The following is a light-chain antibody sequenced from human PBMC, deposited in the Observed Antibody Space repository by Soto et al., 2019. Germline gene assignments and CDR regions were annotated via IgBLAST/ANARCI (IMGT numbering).Light chain of an antibody. J-gene: IGLJ3*02. Sequence: QSALTQPASVSGSPGQSITISCTGTSSDVGAYNFVSWHQQHPGKAPKLMIYNVYDRPSGISYRFSGSKSGTSASLAISGLQPEDEADYYCAAWDDSLSWVFGGGTKLTVL. V-gene: IGLV2-14*03. CDR1: SSDVGAYNF. CDR2: NVY. CDR3: AAWDDSLSWV.